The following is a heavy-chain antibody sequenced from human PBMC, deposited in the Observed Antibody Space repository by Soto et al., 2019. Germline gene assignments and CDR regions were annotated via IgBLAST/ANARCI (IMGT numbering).Heavy chain of an antibody. CDR2: ISGSGGST. CDR1: GFTFSSYA. D-gene: IGHD3-3*01. CDR3: AKDHGFWSGYSFDY. Sequence: QTGGSLRLSCAASGFTFSSYAMSWVRQAPGKGLEWVSAISGSGGSTYYADSVKGRFTISRDNSKNTLYLQMNSLRAEDTAVYYCAKDHGFWSGYSFDYWGQGTLVTVSS. J-gene: IGHJ4*02. V-gene: IGHV3-23*01.